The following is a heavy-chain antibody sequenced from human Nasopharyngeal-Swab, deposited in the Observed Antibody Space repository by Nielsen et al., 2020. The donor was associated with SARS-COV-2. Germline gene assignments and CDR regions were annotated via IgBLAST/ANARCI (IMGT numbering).Heavy chain of an antibody. CDR2: INPNSGVT. J-gene: IGHJ4*02. CDR1: GYTFTGYY. D-gene: IGHD5-24*01. CDR3: TRAEMTTIGVHN. Sequence: ASVKVSCKVSGYTFTGYYIHWVRQAPGQGLEWMGWINPNSGVTNYAQKFQGRVTMTRDTSIRTVYMELSRLTSDDTAVYYCTRAEMTTIGVHNWGQGTLVTVSS. V-gene: IGHV1-2*02.